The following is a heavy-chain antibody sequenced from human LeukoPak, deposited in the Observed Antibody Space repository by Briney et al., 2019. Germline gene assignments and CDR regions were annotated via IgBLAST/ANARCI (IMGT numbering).Heavy chain of an antibody. CDR1: GFSFSSFA. Sequence: GGSLRLSCAVSGFSFSSFAMSWVRQAPGKGLEWVSGINGNGEKAEYADSVKGRLTISRDNSKNTLYLQMNSLRAEDTAVYYCAKALAARGCFDYWGQGTLVTVSS. CDR3: AKALAARGCFDY. V-gene: IGHV3-23*01. J-gene: IGHJ4*02. D-gene: IGHD6-6*01. CDR2: INGNGEKA.